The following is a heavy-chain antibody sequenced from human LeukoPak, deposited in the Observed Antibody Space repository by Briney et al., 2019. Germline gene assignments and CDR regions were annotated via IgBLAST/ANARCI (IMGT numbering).Heavy chain of an antibody. Sequence: SETLSLTCTVSGYSISSGYYWGWIRQPPGKGLEWIGSIYHSGSTYYNPSLKSRVTISVDTSKNQFSLKLSSVTAADTAVYYCARTYGSGSYYNVGGRWFDPWGQGTLVTVSS. CDR3: ARTYGSGSYYNVGGRWFDP. V-gene: IGHV4-38-2*02. J-gene: IGHJ5*02. CDR2: IYHSGST. D-gene: IGHD3-10*01. CDR1: GYSISSGYY.